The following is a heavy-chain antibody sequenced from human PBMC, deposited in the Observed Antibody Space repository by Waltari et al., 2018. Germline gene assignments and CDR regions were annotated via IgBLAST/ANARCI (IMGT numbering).Heavy chain of an antibody. CDR2: IYHSGST. V-gene: IGHV4-38-2*01. J-gene: IGHJ4*02. D-gene: IGHD3-10*01. Sequence: QVQLQESGPGLVKPSETLSLTCAVSGSSIISGFYWGWIRQPPGKGLEWIGSIYHSGSTYYNPSLKSRVTISVDTSKNQFSLKLTSVTAADTAVYYCASLLGELLIGYWGQGTLVTVSS. CDR1: GSSIISGFY. CDR3: ASLLGELLIGY.